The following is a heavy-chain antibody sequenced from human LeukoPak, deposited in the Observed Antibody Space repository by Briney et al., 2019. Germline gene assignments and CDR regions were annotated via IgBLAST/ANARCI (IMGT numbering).Heavy chain of an antibody. CDR3: ARVGGSNWHPLDY. D-gene: IGHD6-13*01. CDR1: GFTFSSYS. J-gene: IGHJ4*02. V-gene: IGHV3-30*03. CDR2: IAYDGSSP. Sequence: PGGSLRLSCAASGFTFSSYSMNWVRQAPGKGLEWVAAIAYDGSSPHYGDSVKSRFIISRDNSKSAVYLQMNSLRAEDTGVYYCARVGGSNWHPLDYWGQGTLVSVSS.